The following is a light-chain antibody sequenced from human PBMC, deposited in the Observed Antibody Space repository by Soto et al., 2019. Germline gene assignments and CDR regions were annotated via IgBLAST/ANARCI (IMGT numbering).Light chain of an antibody. CDR3: MQSTQLPPT. J-gene: IGKJ5*01. Sequence: DVVMTQTPLSLSAAPGRPCSISCKSSQSLLHITGDTFLFWYLQKPGQSPQXLIYQVSTRVSGVPERYSGSGSGTDFTLEISRVETDDVGIYYCMQSTQLPPTFGQGTRLEIK. CDR1: QSLLHITGDTF. V-gene: IGKV2D-29*02. CDR2: QVS.